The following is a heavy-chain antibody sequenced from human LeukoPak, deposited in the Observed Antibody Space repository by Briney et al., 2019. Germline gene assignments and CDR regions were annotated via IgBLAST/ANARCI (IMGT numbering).Heavy chain of an antibody. V-gene: IGHV3-48*03. J-gene: IGHJ4*02. D-gene: IGHD3-10*01. CDR3: ARDSEAITMVRGALGYFDY. CDR1: GFTFSSYE. CDR2: ISSSGSTI. Sequence: GGSLRLSCAASGFTFSSYEMNWVRQAPGKGLEWVSYISSSGSTIYYADSVKGRFTISRDNAKNSLYLQMNSLRAEDTAVYYCARDSEAITMVRGALGYFDYWGQGTLVTVSS.